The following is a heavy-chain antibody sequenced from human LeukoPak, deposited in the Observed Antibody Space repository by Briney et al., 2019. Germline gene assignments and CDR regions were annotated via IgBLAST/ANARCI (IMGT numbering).Heavy chain of an antibody. CDR3: ARGGRQQMVHYYDYMDV. CDR1: SGSINNYY. V-gene: IGHV4-4*07. D-gene: IGHD6-13*01. J-gene: IGHJ6*03. Sequence: PSETLSLTCTVSSGSINNYYWSWIRQPAGKGLEWIGHIYTSGSTNYNPSLESRVTMSVDTSKNQFSLKLRYVTAADTAVYYCARGGRQQMVHYYDYMDVWGKGTTVTVSS. CDR2: IYTSGST.